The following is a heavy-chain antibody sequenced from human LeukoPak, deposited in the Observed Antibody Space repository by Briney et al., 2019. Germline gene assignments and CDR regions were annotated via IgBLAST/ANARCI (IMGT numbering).Heavy chain of an antibody. CDR3: ARGRPEWELRITYFDY. Sequence: SETLSLTCTVSGGSISSYYWSWIRQPPGKGLEWIGYIYYSGSTNYNPSLKSRVTISVDTSKNQFSLKLSPVTAADTAVYYCARGRPEWELRITYFDYWGQGTLVTVSS. J-gene: IGHJ4*02. D-gene: IGHD1-26*01. CDR2: IYYSGST. CDR1: GGSISSYY. V-gene: IGHV4-59*01.